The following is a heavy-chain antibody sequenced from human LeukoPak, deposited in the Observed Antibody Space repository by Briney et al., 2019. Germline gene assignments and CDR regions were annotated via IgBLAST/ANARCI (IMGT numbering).Heavy chain of an antibody. Sequence: SETLSLTCTVSGGSISSSSYYWSWIRQPPGKGLEWIGYIYYSGSTNYNPSLKSRVTISVDTSKNQFSLKLSSVTAADTAVYYCARAVNYYDSSDYWGQGTLVTVSS. CDR1: GGSISSSSYY. D-gene: IGHD3-22*01. CDR3: ARAVNYYDSSDY. V-gene: IGHV4-61*01. CDR2: IYYSGST. J-gene: IGHJ4*02.